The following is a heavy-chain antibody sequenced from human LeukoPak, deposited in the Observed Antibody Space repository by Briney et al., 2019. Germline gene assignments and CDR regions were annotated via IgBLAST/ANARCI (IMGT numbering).Heavy chain of an antibody. CDR3: ARRQSHLASCYLV. D-gene: IGHD2-2*01. Sequence: GASVKVSCKASGYTFTSYDINWVRQATGQGLEWMGWMNPNSGNTGYAQRFQGRVTMTRNTSISTAYMERSSLRSEDTAVYYCARRQSHLASCYLVWGQGTLVTVSS. CDR1: GYTFTSYD. J-gene: IGHJ4*02. CDR2: MNPNSGNT. V-gene: IGHV1-8*01.